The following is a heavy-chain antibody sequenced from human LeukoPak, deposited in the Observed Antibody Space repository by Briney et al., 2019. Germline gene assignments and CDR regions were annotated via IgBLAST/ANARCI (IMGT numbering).Heavy chain of an antibody. V-gene: IGHV3-30*03. CDR2: ASHDVSNE. CDR3: ARDGREYSDPRDYFDY. CDR1: GFTFSNYA. Sequence: GGSLRLSCAASGFTFSNYAMHWVRQAPGKGLEWVAVASHDVSNEYYADSVKGRFTISRDNSKNTLYLQMNSLRPEDTAVYYCARDGREYSDPRDYFDYWGQGTLVTVSS. D-gene: IGHD4-17*01. J-gene: IGHJ4*02.